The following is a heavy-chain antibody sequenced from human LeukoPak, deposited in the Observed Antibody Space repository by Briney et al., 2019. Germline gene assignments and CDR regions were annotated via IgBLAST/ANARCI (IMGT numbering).Heavy chain of an antibody. J-gene: IGHJ6*03. CDR3: ARGTYYDFWSGGKRYYYYYMDV. CDR2: IIPILGIA. D-gene: IGHD3-3*01. CDR1: GGTFSSYT. Sequence: SVKVSCKAPGGTFSSYTISWVRQAPGQGLEWMGRIIPILGIANYAQKFQGRVTITADKSTSTAYMELSSLRSEDTAVYYCARGTYYDFWSGGKRYYYYYMDVWGKGTTVTVSS. V-gene: IGHV1-69*02.